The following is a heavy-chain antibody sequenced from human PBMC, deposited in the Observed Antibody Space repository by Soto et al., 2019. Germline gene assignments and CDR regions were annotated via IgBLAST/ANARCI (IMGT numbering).Heavy chain of an antibody. CDR1: GYTFTSYY. CDR2: INPSGGST. CDR3: ARAARYFDRLPGY. J-gene: IGHJ4*01. Sequence: QVQLVQSGAEVKKPGASVKVSCKASGYTFTSYYMHWVRQAPGQGLEWMGIINPSGGSTCYAQKFQGRVTMTRYTSTSTVYMALSSLRSEDTAVYYCARAARYFDRLPGYCGHGPLVTVAS. V-gene: IGHV1-46*03. D-gene: IGHD3-9*01.